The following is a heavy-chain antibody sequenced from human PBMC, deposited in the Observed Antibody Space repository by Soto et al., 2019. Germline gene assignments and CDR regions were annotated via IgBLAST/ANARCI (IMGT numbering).Heavy chain of an antibody. CDR1: GYTFTNYA. V-gene: IGHV1-3*04. J-gene: IGHJ4*02. CDR2: VDTGNGNT. D-gene: IGHD1-26*01. Sequence: SVKVSCKASGYTFTNYAIHWVRQAPGQSLEWMGWVDTGNGNTKYSEKFQGRVTITRDTFASIAGMELSSLRSDDTAVYFCARDTKWDPRGVEAQQDDYFGYWGQGTLVTVSS. CDR3: ARDTKWDPRGVEAQQDDYFGY.